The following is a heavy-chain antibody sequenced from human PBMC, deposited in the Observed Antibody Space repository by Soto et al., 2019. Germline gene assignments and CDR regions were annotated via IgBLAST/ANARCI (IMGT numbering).Heavy chain of an antibody. CDR3: ARLTSDITIFGVVIGEYYYYYGMDV. CDR1: GYTFTSYG. J-gene: IGHJ6*02. Sequence: ASVKVSCKASGYTFTSYGISWVRQAPGQGLEWTGWISAYNGNTNYAQKLQGRVTMTTDTSTSTAYMELRSLRSDDTAVYYCARLTSDITIFGVVIGEYYYYYGMDVWGQGTTVTVSS. V-gene: IGHV1-18*01. D-gene: IGHD3-3*01. CDR2: ISAYNGNT.